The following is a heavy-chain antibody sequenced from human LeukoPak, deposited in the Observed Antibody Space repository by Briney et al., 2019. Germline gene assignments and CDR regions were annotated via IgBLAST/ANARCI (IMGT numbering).Heavy chain of an antibody. D-gene: IGHD5-12*01. CDR3: ARSRDYSGYSYDDY. Sequence: GASVKVSCKASGGTFSSYAISWVRQAPGQGLEWMGGIIPIFGTANYAQKFQGRVTITADESTSTAYMELSSLRSDDTAEYYCARSRDYSGYSYDDYWGQGTLVTVSS. CDR2: IIPIFGTA. J-gene: IGHJ4*02. CDR1: GGTFSSYA. V-gene: IGHV1-69*13.